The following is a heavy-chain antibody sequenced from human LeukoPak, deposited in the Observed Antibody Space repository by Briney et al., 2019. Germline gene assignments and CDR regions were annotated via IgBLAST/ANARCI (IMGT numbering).Heavy chain of an antibody. CDR3: ARALLPAALDY. J-gene: IGHJ4*02. V-gene: IGHV3-72*01. D-gene: IGHD2-2*01. CDR1: GFTFSDHH. CDR2: ARNKDDSYTK. Sequence: PGGSLRLSCAASGFTFSDHHMDWVRQAPGKGLEWVGRARNKDDSYTKEYAATVKGRFTISRNDSKNSLYLQMNSLKSEDTAVYYCARALLPAALDYWGQGILVTVSS.